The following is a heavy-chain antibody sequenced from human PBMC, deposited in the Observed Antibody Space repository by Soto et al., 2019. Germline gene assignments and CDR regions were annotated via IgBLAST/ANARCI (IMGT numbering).Heavy chain of an antibody. CDR2: IWYDGSNK. V-gene: IGHV3-33*01. Sequence: GGSRRLSCAASGFTFSSYGMHWVRQAPGKGLEWVAVIWYDGSNKYYADSVKGRFTISRDNSKNTLYLQMNSLRAEDTAVYYCARQYYYDSSGTPDYWGQGTLVTVSS. J-gene: IGHJ4*02. CDR1: GFTFSSYG. CDR3: ARQYYYDSSGTPDY. D-gene: IGHD3-22*01.